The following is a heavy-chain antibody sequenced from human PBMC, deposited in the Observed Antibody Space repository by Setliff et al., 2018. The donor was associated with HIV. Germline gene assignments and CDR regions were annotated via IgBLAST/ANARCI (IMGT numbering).Heavy chain of an antibody. J-gene: IGHJ4*02. CDR1: GFTFSTYG. CDR2: LNNDGTTI. V-gene: IGHV3-48*04. CDR3: VRDTTSGWMLTN. Sequence: PGGSLRLSCAASGFTFSTYGLNWVRQAPGKGLEWISYLNNDGTTIYYADSVRGRFTISRDNASDSLYLQMNSLRAEDTAVYYCVRDTTSGWMLTNWGQGTLVTVSS. D-gene: IGHD6-25*01.